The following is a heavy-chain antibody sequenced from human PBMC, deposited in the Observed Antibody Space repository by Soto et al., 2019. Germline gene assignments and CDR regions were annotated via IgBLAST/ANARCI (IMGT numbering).Heavy chain of an antibody. Sequence: QVQLLESGPGLVKPSQALCLTCTVSGGSISSGGYYWSWIRQHPGKGLEWIGYIYYSGSTYYNPSLKSRVTISVDTSKNQFSLKLSSVTAADTAVYYCARGRTSSPTPGDYWGQGTLVTVSS. D-gene: IGHD2-2*01. J-gene: IGHJ4*02. CDR3: ARGRTSSPTPGDY. CDR2: IYYSGST. CDR1: GGSISSGGYY. V-gene: IGHV4-31*03.